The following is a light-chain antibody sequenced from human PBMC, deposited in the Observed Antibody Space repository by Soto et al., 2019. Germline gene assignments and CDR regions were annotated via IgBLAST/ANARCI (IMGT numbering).Light chain of an antibody. Sequence: EISLPQSPGVLYLSTWEIATLSCRASQRVSGNFLAWYQEKPGQTPRLLIYGASSRATGIPDRFSGNMSGTDFSPTISRLESQGFAMCYCQQYGSSPSITFPQGTRREIK. CDR3: QQYGSSPSIT. CDR2: GAS. V-gene: IGKV3-20*01. CDR1: QRVSGNF. J-gene: IGKJ5*01.